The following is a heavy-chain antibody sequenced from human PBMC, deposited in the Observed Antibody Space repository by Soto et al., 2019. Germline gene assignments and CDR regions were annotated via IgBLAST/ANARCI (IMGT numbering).Heavy chain of an antibody. Sequence: QVQLVQSGAEVKKPGSSVKVSCKDSGGTFSTYSMFWVRQAPGQGLEGMGRIIPMLGIANYAQRFQDRVTITADKSTATAYMELSSLRSEDTALYYCTIGSWSGEVFDIWGQGTMVTVSS. CDR1: GGTFSTYS. V-gene: IGHV1-69*02. D-gene: IGHD2-21*01. J-gene: IGHJ3*02. CDR2: IIPMLGIA. CDR3: TIGSWSGEVFDI.